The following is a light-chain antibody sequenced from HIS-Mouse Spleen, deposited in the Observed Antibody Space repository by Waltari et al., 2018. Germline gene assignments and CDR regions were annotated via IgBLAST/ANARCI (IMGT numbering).Light chain of an antibody. CDR1: QSVSSSY. CDR3: QQYGSSPWT. Sequence: EIVLTQSPGTLSLSPGERATLSCRASQSVSSSYLAWYQQKPGQAPRLLIYGASSRATGIPDRFSGRWSGTDFTLTISRLEPEDFAVYYGQQYGSSPWTFGQGTKVEIK. CDR2: GAS. V-gene: IGKV3-20*01. J-gene: IGKJ1*01.